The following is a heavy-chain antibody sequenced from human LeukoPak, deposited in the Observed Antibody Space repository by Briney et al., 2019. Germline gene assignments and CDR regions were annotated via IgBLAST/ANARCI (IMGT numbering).Heavy chain of an antibody. J-gene: IGHJ4*02. D-gene: IGHD3-22*01. V-gene: IGHV3-7*03. CDR2: INHNGNVN. CDR1: GFTFSSYW. Sequence: PGGSLRLSCAASGFTFSSYWMNWARQAPGKGLEWVASINHNGNVNYYVDSVKGRFTISRDNAKNSLYLQMSNLRAEDTAVYYCAREYYYDSSGYYLYYFDYWGQGTLVTVSS. CDR3: AREYYYDSSGYYLYYFDY.